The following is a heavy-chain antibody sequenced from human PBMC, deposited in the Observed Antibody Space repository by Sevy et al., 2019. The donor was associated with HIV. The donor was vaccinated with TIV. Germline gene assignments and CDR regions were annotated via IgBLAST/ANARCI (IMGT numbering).Heavy chain of an antibody. J-gene: IGHJ4*02. Sequence: ASVKVSCKASGYTFTGYYMHWVRQAPGQGLEWMGWINPNSRGTNYAQKFQGRVTMTRDTSISTAYMELSRLRSDDTAVYYCARPPPPHDIAVAGTSDYWGQGTLVTVSS. CDR1: GYTFTGYY. V-gene: IGHV1-2*02. D-gene: IGHD6-19*01. CDR2: INPNSRGT. CDR3: ARPPPPHDIAVAGTSDY.